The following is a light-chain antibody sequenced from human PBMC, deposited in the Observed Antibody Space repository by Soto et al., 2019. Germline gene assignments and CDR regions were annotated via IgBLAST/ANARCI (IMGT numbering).Light chain of an antibody. CDR3: QQYSFSPPWT. J-gene: IGKJ1*01. CDR2: GAS. V-gene: IGKV3-20*01. Sequence: EIVLTQSPGTLSLSPGERATLSCRASQSVSSSYLVWYQQKVGQAPRLLIYGASSRATGIPDRFSGSGSGTDFTLTISRLEPEDFAVYYCQQYSFSPPWTFGQGTKVEVK. CDR1: QSVSSSY.